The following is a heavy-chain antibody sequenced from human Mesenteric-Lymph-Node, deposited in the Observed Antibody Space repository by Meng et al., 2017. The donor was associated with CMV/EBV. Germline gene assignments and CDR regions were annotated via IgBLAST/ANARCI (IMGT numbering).Heavy chain of an antibody. CDR2: ISGSGGST. J-gene: IGHJ4*02. CDR1: GFIFSSYD. V-gene: IGHV3-23*01. D-gene: IGHD6-13*01. CDR3: ARVGDIAAAHNFDY. Sequence: GESLKISCAASGFIFSSYDMSWVRQAPGKGLEWVSGISGSGGSTYYADSVKGRFTISRDNSKNTLYLQMNSLRAEDTAVYYCARVGDIAAAHNFDYWGQGTLVTVSS.